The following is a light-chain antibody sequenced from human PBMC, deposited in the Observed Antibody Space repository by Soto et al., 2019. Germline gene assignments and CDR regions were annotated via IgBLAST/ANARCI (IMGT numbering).Light chain of an antibody. Sequence: QSVLTQPPSVSGAPGQRVTISCTGSSSNIGAGYVVHWYQQLPGTAPKLLIYGNSNRPSGVPDRFSGSKSGTSASLAITGLQAEDEADYYCQSYDSSLSGSVFGGGPMLTVL. CDR1: SSNIGAGYV. CDR3: QSYDSSLSGSV. CDR2: GNS. J-gene: IGLJ2*01. V-gene: IGLV1-40*01.